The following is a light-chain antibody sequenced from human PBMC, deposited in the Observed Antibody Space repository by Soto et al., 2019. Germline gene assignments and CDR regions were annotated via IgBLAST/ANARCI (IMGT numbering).Light chain of an antibody. J-gene: IGLJ1*01. Sequence: QSVLTQPPSASGTPGQRVTISCSGSTSNIGSNYVYWYQHLPGTAPKLLIYTDNQRPSGVPDRFSGSKSGTSASLAISGLRSEDEADYFCAAWDDGLNGYVFGTGTKLTVL. CDR3: AAWDDGLNGYV. CDR2: TDN. V-gene: IGLV1-47*02. CDR1: TSNIGSNY.